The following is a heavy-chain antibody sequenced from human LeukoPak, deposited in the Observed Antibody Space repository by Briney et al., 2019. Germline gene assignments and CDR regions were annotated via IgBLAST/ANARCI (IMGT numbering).Heavy chain of an antibody. D-gene: IGHD6-19*01. Sequence: GGSLRLSCAASGFTSSNYTMSWVRQAPGKGLEWVSTISGSDGSTYYADSVKGRFTISRDNSKNTLYLQMNSLRAEDTAVYYCAKDRSSGWAPPYYFDYWGQGILVTVSS. CDR2: ISGSDGST. CDR1: GFTSSNYT. J-gene: IGHJ4*02. V-gene: IGHV3-23*01. CDR3: AKDRSSGWAPPYYFDY.